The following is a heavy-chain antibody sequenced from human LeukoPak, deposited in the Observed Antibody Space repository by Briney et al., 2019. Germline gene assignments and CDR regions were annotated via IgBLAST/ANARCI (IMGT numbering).Heavy chain of an antibody. Sequence: GGSLRLSCAASGFTFSSYSMNWVRQAPGKGLEWVSSISSSSSNIYYADSVKGRFTISRDNAKNSLYLQMNSLRAEDTAVYYCAKEKFPGEGGSSNYRGQGTLVTVSS. D-gene: IGHD2-15*01. CDR2: ISSSSSNI. J-gene: IGHJ4*02. CDR1: GFTFSSYS. V-gene: IGHV3-21*04. CDR3: AKEKFPGEGGSSNY.